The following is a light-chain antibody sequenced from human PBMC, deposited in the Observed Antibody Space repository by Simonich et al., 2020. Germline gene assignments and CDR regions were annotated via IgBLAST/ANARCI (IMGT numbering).Light chain of an antibody. J-gene: IGKJ5*01. CDR1: QSISSY. Sequence: DIQMTQSPSSLSASVGDRVTIPSRASQSISSYLNWYQQKPGKAPKLLIYAASSLQSGVPSRFSGSGSGTDFTLTISSLQPEDFATYYCQQSYSTLSITFGQGTRLEIK. CDR3: QQSYSTLSIT. V-gene: IGKV1-39*01. CDR2: AAS.